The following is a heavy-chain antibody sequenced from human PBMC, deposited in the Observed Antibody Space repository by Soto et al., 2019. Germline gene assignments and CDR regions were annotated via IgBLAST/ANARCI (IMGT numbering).Heavy chain of an antibody. Sequence: EVQLVESGGGLVQPGGSLRLSCAASGFTFSSYSMNWVRQVPGKGLEWVSYISSSSSTIYYADSVKGRFTISRDNAKNSVYLQMSSLRDEETAVYYCARDQTQVVTQHLGYWGQGTLVTVSS. J-gene: IGHJ4*02. V-gene: IGHV3-48*02. CDR3: ARDQTQVVTQHLGY. CDR2: ISSSSSTI. D-gene: IGHD2-15*01. CDR1: GFTFSSYS.